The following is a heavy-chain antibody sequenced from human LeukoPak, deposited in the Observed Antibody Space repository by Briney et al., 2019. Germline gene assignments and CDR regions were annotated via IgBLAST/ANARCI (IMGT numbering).Heavy chain of an antibody. V-gene: IGHV3-30*03. Sequence: GRSLRLSCAASGFTFTSYGMHWVRQAPGKGLEWLALISYDGSNKYSADSVKGRFTISRDNSKNTLYLQMDSLRAEDTAVYYCARWDYVKASGYWGQGTLVTVSS. CDR2: ISYDGSNK. J-gene: IGHJ4*02. CDR3: ARWDYVKASGY. CDR1: GFTFTSYG. D-gene: IGHD4-17*01.